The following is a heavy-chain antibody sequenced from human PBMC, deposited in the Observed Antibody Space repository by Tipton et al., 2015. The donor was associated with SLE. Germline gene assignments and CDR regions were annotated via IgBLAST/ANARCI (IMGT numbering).Heavy chain of an antibody. V-gene: IGHV4-34*01. CDR2: INHSGST. CDR3: ARCYSNYEYFQH. CDR1: GFTFGSYW. J-gene: IGHJ1*01. D-gene: IGHD4-11*01. Sequence: LRLSCSASGFTFGSYWMSWVRQPPGKGLEWIGEINHSGSTNYNPSLKSRVIILVDTSKNQFSLKLNSVTAADTAVYYCARCYSNYEYFQHWGQGTLVTVSS.